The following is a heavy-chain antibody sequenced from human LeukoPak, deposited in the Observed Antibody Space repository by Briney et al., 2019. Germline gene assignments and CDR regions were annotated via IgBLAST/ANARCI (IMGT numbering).Heavy chain of an antibody. CDR1: GGSLSSYY. J-gene: IGHJ2*01. V-gene: IGHV4-59*01. Sequence: SETLSLTCTVSGGSLSSYYWSWVRQPPGKGLEWIGYIYYSGSTNYNPSLKSRVTISVDTSKNQFSLKLSSVTAANTALYYCARIKYYYDSSGYAHWYFDLWGRGTLVTVFS. CDR3: ARIKYYYDSSGYAHWYFDL. D-gene: IGHD3-22*01. CDR2: IYYSGST.